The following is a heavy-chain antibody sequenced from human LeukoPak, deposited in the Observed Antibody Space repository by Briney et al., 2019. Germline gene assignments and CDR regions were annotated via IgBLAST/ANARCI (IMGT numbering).Heavy chain of an antibody. Sequence: SVKVSCKASGGTFSSYAISWVRQAPGQGLDWMGGIIPIFGTANYAQKFQGRVTITTDESTSTAYMELSSLRSEDTAVYYCARVSLAARQMYYLDYWGQGTLVTVSS. CDR3: ARVSLAARQMYYLDY. CDR1: GGTFSSYA. CDR2: IIPIFGTA. J-gene: IGHJ4*02. D-gene: IGHD6-6*01. V-gene: IGHV1-69*05.